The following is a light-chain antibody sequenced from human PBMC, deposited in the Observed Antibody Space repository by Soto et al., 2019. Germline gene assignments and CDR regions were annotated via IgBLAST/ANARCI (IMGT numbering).Light chain of an antibody. CDR2: DAS. J-gene: IGKJ3*01. V-gene: IGKV3-11*01. CDR1: QSVSTY. CDR3: QLRNNWPPEVT. Sequence: EIVLTQSPATLSLSPGERATLSCRASQSVSTYLAWYQQKPGQAPRLLIYDASNRATGIPARFSGSGSGTDFTLTIISLEPEDFAVYYCQLRNNWPPEVTFGPGTKVDIK.